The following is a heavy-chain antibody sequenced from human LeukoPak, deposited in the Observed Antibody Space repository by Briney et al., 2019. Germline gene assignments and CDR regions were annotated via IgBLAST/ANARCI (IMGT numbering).Heavy chain of an antibody. CDR1: GFTFSSYS. CDR2: ISSSSSYI. Sequence: PGGSLRLSCAASGFTFSSYSMNWVRQAPGKGLEWVSSISSSSSYIYYADSVKGRFTISRDNAKNSLYLQMNSLRAEDTAVYYCARDRKMRDVVVPAAEFGYWGQGTLVTVSS. D-gene: IGHD2-2*01. J-gene: IGHJ4*02. V-gene: IGHV3-21*01. CDR3: ARDRKMRDVVVPAAEFGY.